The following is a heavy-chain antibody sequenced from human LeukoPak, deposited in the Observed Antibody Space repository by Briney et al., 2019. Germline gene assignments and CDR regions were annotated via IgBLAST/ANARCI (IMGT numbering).Heavy chain of an antibody. CDR3: ARETKDTAMVFDY. Sequence: GGSLRLSCAASGFTFSSYAMHWVRQAPGKGLEWVAVISYDGSNKYYADSVKGRFTISRDNSKNTLYLQMNSLRAEDTAVYYCARETKDTAMVFDYWGQGTLVTVSS. CDR1: GFTFSSYA. CDR2: ISYDGSNK. D-gene: IGHD5-18*01. V-gene: IGHV3-30*04. J-gene: IGHJ4*02.